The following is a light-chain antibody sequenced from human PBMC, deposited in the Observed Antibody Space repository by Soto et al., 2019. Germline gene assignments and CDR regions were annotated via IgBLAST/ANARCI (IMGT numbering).Light chain of an antibody. V-gene: IGLV7-46*01. Sequence: QAVATQEPSLTVSPGGTVTLTCGSSTGAVTSGHYPHWFQQKSGQAPRTLIYDTNNRHSWTPARFSGSLLGGKGALTLSDAQPEDEADYYCLLIYPGVGEVFGTGTKLTVL. CDR3: LLIYPGVGEV. CDR2: DTN. CDR1: TGAVTSGHY. J-gene: IGLJ1*01.